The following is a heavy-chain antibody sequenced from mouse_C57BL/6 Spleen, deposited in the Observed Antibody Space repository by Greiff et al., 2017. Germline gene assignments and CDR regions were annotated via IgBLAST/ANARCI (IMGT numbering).Heavy chain of an antibody. V-gene: IGHV1-72*01. Sequence: QVHVKQPGAELVKPGASVKLSCKASGYTFTSYWMHWVKQRPGRGLEWIGRIDPNSGGTKYTEKFKSKATLTVDKPSSTAYRQISSLTSEDSAVYYCARAITTVVATYYYAMDYWGQGTSVTVSS. CDR3: ARAITTVVATYYYAMDY. D-gene: IGHD1-1*01. CDR2: IDPNSGGT. J-gene: IGHJ4*01. CDR1: GYTFTSYW.